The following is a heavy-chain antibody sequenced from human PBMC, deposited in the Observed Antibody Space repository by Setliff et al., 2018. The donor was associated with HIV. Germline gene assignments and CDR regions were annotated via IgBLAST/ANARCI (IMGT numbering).Heavy chain of an antibody. CDR2: ISSSSSYI. Sequence: LRLSCAASGFTFSSYGMHWVRQAPGKGLEWVSSISSSSSYIYYADSVKGRFTISRDNSKNTLYLQMNSLRAEDTAVYYCAKKTAAYTSGSWLHYWGQGTLVTVSS. J-gene: IGHJ4*02. D-gene: IGHD3-10*01. CDR1: GFTFSSYG. CDR3: AKKTAAYTSGSWLHY. V-gene: IGHV3-21*01.